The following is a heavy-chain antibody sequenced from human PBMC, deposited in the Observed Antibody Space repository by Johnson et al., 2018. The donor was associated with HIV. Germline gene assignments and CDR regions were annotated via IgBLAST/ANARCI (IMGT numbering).Heavy chain of an antibody. D-gene: IGHD6-13*01. V-gene: IGHV3-30-3*01. CDR3: ASWGVSSSWNHDAFDL. CDR1: GFTFSSYA. CDR2: ISYDGSNK. J-gene: IGHJ3*01. Sequence: QVQLVESGGGVVQPGRSLRLSCAASGFTFSSYAMHWVRQAPGKGLEWVAVISYDGSNKYYADSVKGRFTISRDNSKNTLYLQMNSLRAEDTAVYYCASWGVSSSWNHDAFDLWGQVTMVTVSS.